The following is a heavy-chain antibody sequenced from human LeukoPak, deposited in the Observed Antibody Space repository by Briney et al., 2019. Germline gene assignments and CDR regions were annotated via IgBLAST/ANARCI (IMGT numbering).Heavy chain of an antibody. V-gene: IGHV4-38-2*01. D-gene: IGHD3-3*01. CDR1: GYSISSGYY. CDR2: IYHSGST. CDR3: ARGGTRITIVGVVINDFDY. Sequence: PSETLSLTCAVSGYSISSGYYWGWIRQPPGKGLEWIGSIYHSGSTYYNPSLKSRVTISVDTSKNQFSLKLRSVTAADTAVYYCARGGTRITIVGVVINDFDYWGQGTLVTVSS. J-gene: IGHJ4*02.